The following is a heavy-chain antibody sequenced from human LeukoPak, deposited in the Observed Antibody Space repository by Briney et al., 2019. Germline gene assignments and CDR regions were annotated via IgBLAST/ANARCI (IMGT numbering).Heavy chain of an antibody. J-gene: IGHJ5*02. CDR2: IYTSGST. Sequence: PSETLSLTCTVSGGSISSYYWSWIRQPAGKGLEWIGRIYTSGSTNYNPSLKSRVTTSVDTSKNQFSLRPSSVTAADTAVYYCVLLLWFGEPHPNWFDPWGQGTLVTVSS. V-gene: IGHV4-4*07. D-gene: IGHD3-10*01. CDR1: GGSISSYY. CDR3: VLLLWFGEPHPNWFDP.